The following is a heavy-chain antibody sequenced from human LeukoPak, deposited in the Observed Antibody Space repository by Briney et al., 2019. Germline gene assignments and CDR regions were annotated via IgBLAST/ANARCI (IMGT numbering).Heavy chain of an antibody. CDR1: GGSFSGYY. Sequence: SSETLSLTCAVYGGSFSGYYWSWIRQPPGKGLEWIGEINHSGSTNYNPSLKSRVTISVDTSKNQFSLKLSSVTAADTAVYYCARRSKLLWFGESPGGLGYWGQGTLVTVSS. CDR2: INHSGST. V-gene: IGHV4-34*01. CDR3: ARRSKLLWFGESPGGLGY. J-gene: IGHJ4*02. D-gene: IGHD3-10*01.